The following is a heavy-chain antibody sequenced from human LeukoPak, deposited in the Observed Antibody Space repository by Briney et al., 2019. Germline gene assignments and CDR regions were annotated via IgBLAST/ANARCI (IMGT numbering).Heavy chain of an antibody. CDR3: ARDGEMATIDFDY. Sequence: ASVKVSCKASGYTFTSYGISWVRRAPGQRLEWMGWISAGNGNTKYSQKFQGRVTITRDTSASTAYMELSSLRSEDTAVYYCARDGEMATIDFDYWGQGTLVTVSS. CDR2: ISAGNGNT. J-gene: IGHJ4*02. CDR1: GYTFTSYG. D-gene: IGHD5-24*01. V-gene: IGHV1-3*01.